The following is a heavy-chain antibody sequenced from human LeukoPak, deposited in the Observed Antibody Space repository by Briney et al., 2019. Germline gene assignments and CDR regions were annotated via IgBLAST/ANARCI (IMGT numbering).Heavy chain of an antibody. CDR2: ISGSGGST. Sequence: PGGSLRLSCAASGFTFSSYAMSWVRQAPGKGLEWASAISGSGGSTYYADSVKGRFTISRDNSKNTLYLQMNSLRAEDTAVYYCAKDRSIAVAGGDYWGQGTLVTVSS. D-gene: IGHD6-19*01. V-gene: IGHV3-23*01. CDR3: AKDRSIAVAGGDY. CDR1: GFTFSSYA. J-gene: IGHJ4*02.